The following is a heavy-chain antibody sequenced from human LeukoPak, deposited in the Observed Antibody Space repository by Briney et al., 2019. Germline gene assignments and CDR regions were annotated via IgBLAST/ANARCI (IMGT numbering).Heavy chain of an antibody. V-gene: IGHV3-21*01. CDR3: ARVYGSGPFYYYGMDV. Sequence: GGSPRLSCEPSGFTLTIYSMNWVRHAPGKGLEWVSSISSTIVYTYYADSVKGRFTISRDNANNSLFLQMNSLRAEDTAVYYCARVYGSGPFYYYGMDVWGQGTTVTVS. D-gene: IGHD3-10*01. CDR2: ISSTIVYT. CDR1: GFTLTIYS. J-gene: IGHJ6*02.